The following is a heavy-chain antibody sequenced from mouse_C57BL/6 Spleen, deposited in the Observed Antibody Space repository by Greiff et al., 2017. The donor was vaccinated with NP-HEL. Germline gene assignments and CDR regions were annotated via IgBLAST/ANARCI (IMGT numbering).Heavy chain of an antibody. J-gene: IGHJ3*01. V-gene: IGHV3-6*01. D-gene: IGHD2-5*01. CDR3: TKTLYSNYGWFAY. Sequence: EVKLMESGPGLVKPSQSLSLTCSVTGYSITSGYYCNWIRQFPGNKLEWMGYISYDGSNNYNPSLKNRISITRDTSKNQFFLKLNSVTTEDTATYYCTKTLYSNYGWFAYWGQGTLVTVSA. CDR2: ISYDGSN. CDR1: GYSITSGYY.